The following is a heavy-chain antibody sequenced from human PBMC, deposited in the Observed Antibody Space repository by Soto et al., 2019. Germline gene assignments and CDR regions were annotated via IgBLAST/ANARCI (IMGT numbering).Heavy chain of an antibody. Sequence: PGGSLRLSCAASGFTFSSYAMHWVRQAPGKGLEWVAVISYDGSNKYYADSVKGRFTISRDNSKNTLYLQMNSLRAEDTAVYYCARDLGYSYDQGPGWDYWGQGTLVTVSS. D-gene: IGHD5-18*01. CDR2: ISYDGSNK. V-gene: IGHV3-30-3*01. CDR1: GFTFSSYA. CDR3: ARDLGYSYDQGPGWDY. J-gene: IGHJ4*02.